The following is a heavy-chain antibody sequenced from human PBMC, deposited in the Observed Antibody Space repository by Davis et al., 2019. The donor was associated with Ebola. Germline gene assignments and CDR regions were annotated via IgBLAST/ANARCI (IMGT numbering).Heavy chain of an antibody. CDR3: VKGLYSLMDV. CDR2: ISGTSGNT. D-gene: IGHD6-13*01. V-gene: IGHV3-23*01. Sequence: PGGSLRLSCAASGFRFSDFAMSWVRQAPGKGPEWVSAISGTSGNTYYTDSVKGRFTISRDNSKNKLYLQRNSLRAEDTDIYFCVKGLYSLMDVWGKGTTVTVSS. CDR1: GFRFSDFA. J-gene: IGHJ6*04.